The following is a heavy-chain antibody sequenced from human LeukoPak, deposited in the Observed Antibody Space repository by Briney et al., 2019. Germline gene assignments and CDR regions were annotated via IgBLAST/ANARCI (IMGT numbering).Heavy chain of an antibody. J-gene: IGHJ4*02. CDR2: ISDSGDRT. CDR1: GFAFSRQD. Sequence: PGGSLRLSCAASGFAFSRQDMGWVRQAPGKGLEWVSAISDSGDRTYYVDSVKGRFTISRDNSENTLYLQMNSLRADDTAVYYCAKDARRSSGWYFFDHWGQGILVTVSS. V-gene: IGHV3-23*01. D-gene: IGHD6-19*01. CDR3: AKDARRSSGWYFFDH.